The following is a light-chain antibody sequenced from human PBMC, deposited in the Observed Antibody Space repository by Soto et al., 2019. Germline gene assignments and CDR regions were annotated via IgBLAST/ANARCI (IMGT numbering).Light chain of an antibody. CDR2: AAS. J-gene: IGKJ2*01. CDR1: QSISSS. CDR3: QHSYNTPPYT. V-gene: IGKV1-39*01. Sequence: DIQMTQSPSSLSASVGDRVIITCRASQSISSSLNWYQQKPGKAPKLLIYAASRLQSGVPSRFSGSGSGTDFTLTISSLQPEDFATYYCQHSYNTPPYTFGQGTKLEIK.